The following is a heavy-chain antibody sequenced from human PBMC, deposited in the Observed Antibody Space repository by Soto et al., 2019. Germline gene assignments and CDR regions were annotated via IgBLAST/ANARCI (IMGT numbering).Heavy chain of an antibody. J-gene: IGHJ4*02. Sequence: GGSLRLSCAASRFTFSSYGMHWVRQAPGKGLEWVAVVWYDGNIKYYADTVKGRFTISRDNSKNTLYLQMDSLRVEDTAVYYCASSNTRSRDVDYWGQGTLVTVSS. CDR1: RFTFSSYG. V-gene: IGHV3-33*01. D-gene: IGHD2-2*01. CDR3: ASSNTRSRDVDY. CDR2: VWYDGNIK.